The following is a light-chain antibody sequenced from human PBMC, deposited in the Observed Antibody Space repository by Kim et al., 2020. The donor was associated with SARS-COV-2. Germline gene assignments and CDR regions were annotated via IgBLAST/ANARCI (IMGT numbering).Light chain of an antibody. J-gene: IGLJ3*02. CDR3: CSYAGSWV. V-gene: IGLV2-11*01. Sequence: SPGQSFTISCTGTSSDVGGYNYVSWYQQHPGKAPKLMIYDVSKRPSGVPDRFSGSKSGNTASLTISGLQAEDEADYYCCSYAGSWVFGGGTKLTVL. CDR1: SSDVGGYNY. CDR2: DVS.